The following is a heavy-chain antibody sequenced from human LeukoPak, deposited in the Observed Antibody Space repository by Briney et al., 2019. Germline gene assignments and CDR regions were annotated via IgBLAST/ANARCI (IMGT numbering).Heavy chain of an antibody. D-gene: IGHD6-6*01. CDR3: ARDRYGIAAQPFDY. Sequence: SETLSLTCAVSGGSISSGGYSWSWIRQPPGKGLEWIGYIYYSGSTYYNPSLKSRVTISVDTSKNQFSLRLSSVTAADTAVYYCARDRYGIAAQPFDYWGQGTLVTVSS. J-gene: IGHJ4*02. CDR1: GGSISSGGYS. CDR2: IYYSGST. V-gene: IGHV4-30-4*07.